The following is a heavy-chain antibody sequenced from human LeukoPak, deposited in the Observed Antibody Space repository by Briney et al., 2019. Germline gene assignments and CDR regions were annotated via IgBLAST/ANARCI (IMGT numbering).Heavy chain of an antibody. CDR3: AKGRSGYYLDAFDI. CDR1: GFNFSTYW. D-gene: IGHD3-22*01. V-gene: IGHV3-7*01. CDR2: IKEDGSEI. J-gene: IGHJ3*02. Sequence: GGSLRLSCTASGFNFSTYWMTWVRQVPGKGLEWVANIKEDGSEIYYVDAVKGRFSISRDNSKNTLYLQMNSLRAEDTAVYYCAKGRSGYYLDAFDIWGQGTMVTVSS.